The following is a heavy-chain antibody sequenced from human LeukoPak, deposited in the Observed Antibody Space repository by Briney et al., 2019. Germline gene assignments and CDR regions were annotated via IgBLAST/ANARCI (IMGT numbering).Heavy chain of an antibody. CDR3: ARETPIVVTRNGLDI. Sequence: ASVKVSCKASGYTFNSYGLTWVRQAPGQGLEWMGWISAYKINTNYAQKFQGRVTMTTDTSTSTAYMELRSLRSDDTAVYYCARETPIVVTRNGLDIWGQGTMVTVFS. V-gene: IGHV1-18*01. CDR2: ISAYKINT. J-gene: IGHJ3*02. CDR1: GYTFNSYG. D-gene: IGHD4-23*01.